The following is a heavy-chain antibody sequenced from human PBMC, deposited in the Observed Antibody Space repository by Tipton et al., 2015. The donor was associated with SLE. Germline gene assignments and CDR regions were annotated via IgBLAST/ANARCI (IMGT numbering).Heavy chain of an antibody. D-gene: IGHD6-19*01. CDR2: IYFSGTS. Sequence: TLSLTCTVSGGSISSSSYSWGWIRQPPRKGLEWIGTIYFSGTSYYNPSLQSRVIISVDTSKNQFSLKLSSVTAADTAFYYCARLRSDWQMTDYYFDYWGQGTLVTVSS. J-gene: IGHJ4*02. CDR1: GGSISSSSYS. V-gene: IGHV4-39*07. CDR3: ARLRSDWQMTDYYFDY.